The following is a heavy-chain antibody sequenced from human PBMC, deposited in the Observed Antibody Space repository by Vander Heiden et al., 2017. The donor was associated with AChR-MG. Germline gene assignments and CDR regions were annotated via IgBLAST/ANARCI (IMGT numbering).Heavy chain of an antibody. J-gene: IGHJ4*02. CDR3: ARGRGDCSSTSCYIDY. CDR2: IWYDENNK. D-gene: IGHD2-2*01. V-gene: IGHV3-33*01. Sequence: QVQLVESGGGVVQPGRSLRLSCAASGFTLNSYGMRWVRQAPGKGLEWVAVIWYDENNKYYAESVKGRFTISRDNSKNTLYLQMNSLRAEDTAVYYCARGRGDCSSTSCYIDYWGQGTLVTVSS. CDR1: GFTLNSYG.